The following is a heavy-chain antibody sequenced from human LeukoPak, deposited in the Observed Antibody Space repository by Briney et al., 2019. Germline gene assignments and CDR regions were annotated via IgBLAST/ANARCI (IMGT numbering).Heavy chain of an antibody. V-gene: IGHV3-9*01. CDR1: SSGDYY. Sequence: SSGDYYWSWIRQPPGKGLEWVSGISWNSGSIGYADSVKGRFTISRDNAKNSLYLQMNSLRAEDTALYYCAKEKRYCSGGSCYRPLDYWGQGTLVTVSS. J-gene: IGHJ4*02. CDR2: ISWNSGSI. D-gene: IGHD2-15*01. CDR3: AKEKRYCSGGSCYRPLDY.